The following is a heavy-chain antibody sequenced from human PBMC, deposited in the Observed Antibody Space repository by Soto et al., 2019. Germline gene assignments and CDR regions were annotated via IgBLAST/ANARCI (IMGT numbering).Heavy chain of an antibody. CDR3: ALSRVVPGGPNAFDV. D-gene: IGHD3-10*01. Sequence: QLHLVQSGPEVKKPGASVKVSCKTSGYTFSSYGITWVRQAAGQGLEWMGWFSGYIGNTDYAQKLQGRLTMTTDTSTSPEYMTLRSLRADATDGYFCALSRVVPGGPNAFDVWGQGTLVTVSS. J-gene: IGHJ3*01. CDR1: GYTFSSYG. V-gene: IGHV1-18*01. CDR2: FSGYIGNT.